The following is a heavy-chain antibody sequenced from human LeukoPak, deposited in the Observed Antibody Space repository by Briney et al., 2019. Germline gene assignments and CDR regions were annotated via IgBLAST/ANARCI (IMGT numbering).Heavy chain of an antibody. CDR1: GGTFSSYA. CDR3: ATHRPRCSSTSCYEGGQNWFDP. CDR2: IIPIFGTA. D-gene: IGHD2-2*01. V-gene: IGHV1-69*13. J-gene: IGHJ5*02. Sequence: SVKVSCKASGGTFSSYAISWVRQAPGQGLEWMAGIIPIFGTANYAQKFQGRVTITADESTSTAYMELSSLRSEDTAVYYCATHRPRCSSTSCYEGGQNWFDPWGQGTLVTVSS.